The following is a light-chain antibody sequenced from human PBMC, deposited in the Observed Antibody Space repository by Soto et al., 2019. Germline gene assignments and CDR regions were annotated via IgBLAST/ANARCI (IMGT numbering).Light chain of an antibody. V-gene: IGLV1-40*01. CDR3: QSYASSLSGSEVV. CDR1: SSNIGAGYD. J-gene: IGLJ2*01. CDR2: GNS. Sequence: QSALTQPPSVSGAPGQRVTISCTGSSSNIGAGYDVHWYQQLPGTAPKLLIYGNSNRPSGVPDRFSGSKSGTSASLAITGLQAEDEADYYCQSYASSLSGSEVVFGGGTKLTVL.